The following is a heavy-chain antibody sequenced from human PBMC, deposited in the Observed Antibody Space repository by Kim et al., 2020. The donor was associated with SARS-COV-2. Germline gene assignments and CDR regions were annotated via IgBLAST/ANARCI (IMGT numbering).Heavy chain of an antibody. J-gene: IGHJ4*02. CDR1: GFTFSSYG. Sequence: GGSLRLSCAASGFTFSSYGMHWVRQAPGKGLEWVAVISYDGSNKYYADSVKGRFTISRDNSKNTLYLQMSSLRAEDTAVYYCARVSYYDSSGYEFDYWGQGTLVTVSS. D-gene: IGHD3-22*01. CDR3: ARVSYYDSSGYEFDY. V-gene: IGHV3-33*05. CDR2: ISYDGSNK.